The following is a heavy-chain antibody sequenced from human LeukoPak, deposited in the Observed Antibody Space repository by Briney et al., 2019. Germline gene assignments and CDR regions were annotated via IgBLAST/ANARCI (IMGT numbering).Heavy chain of an antibody. V-gene: IGHV4-34*01. CDR3: ARGPGYDFWSGYLPRYFDY. CDR2: INHSGST. D-gene: IGHD3-3*01. J-gene: IGHJ4*02. Sequence: SETLSLTCAVYGGSFSGYYWSWLRQPPGKGLEWIGEINHSGSTNYNPSLTSRVTISVDTSKNQFSLKLSSVTAADTAVYYCARGPGYDFWSGYLPRYFDYWGQGTLVTVSS. CDR1: GGSFSGYY.